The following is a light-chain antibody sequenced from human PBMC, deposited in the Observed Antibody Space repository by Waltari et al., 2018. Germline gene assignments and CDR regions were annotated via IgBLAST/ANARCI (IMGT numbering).Light chain of an antibody. CDR2: GAS. Sequence: EIVLTQSPATLSLSPGERATFSCRASQSVSSRLAWYQQKPGQAPRLLIYGASTRATGIPDRFSGSGSGTDFTLTINSLEPEDFAIYYCQQYSNWWTFGQGTKVEI. J-gene: IGKJ1*01. CDR3: QQYSNWWT. CDR1: QSVSSR. V-gene: IGKV3-15*01.